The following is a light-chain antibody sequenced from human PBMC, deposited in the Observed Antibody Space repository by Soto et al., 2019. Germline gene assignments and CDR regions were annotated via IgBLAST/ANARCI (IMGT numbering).Light chain of an antibody. CDR1: QHIGSW. J-gene: IGKJ5*01. CDR2: AST. V-gene: IGKV1D-16*01. CDR3: QQYDAYPVT. Sequence: DIQMTQSPSSLSASVGDTVTITCRASQHIGSWLAWYQQKPEKAPKSLIFASTSVQGGVPSRFSGSGSGTHFTLTLSSLQPEDFATYYCQQYDAYPVTFGQGTRVEIK.